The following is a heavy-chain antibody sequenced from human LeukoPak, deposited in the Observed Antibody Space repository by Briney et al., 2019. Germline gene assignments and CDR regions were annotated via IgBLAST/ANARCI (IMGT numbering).Heavy chain of an antibody. CDR1: GYAFTNYF. CDR2: INPRRDST. D-gene: IGHD2-21*02. V-gene: IGHV1-46*01. CDR3: ARRDCVGDCYSNWFDP. Sequence: ASVKGSCKASGYAFTNYFMHWVRRAPGQGLEWMGIINPRRDSTGYAQKFQGRITMTTDMSTRTGYMELGSLESEDPAVYYCARRDCVGDCYSNWFDPWGQGTLVTVSS. J-gene: IGHJ5*02.